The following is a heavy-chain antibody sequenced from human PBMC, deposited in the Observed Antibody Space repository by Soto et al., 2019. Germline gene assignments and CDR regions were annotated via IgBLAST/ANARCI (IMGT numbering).Heavy chain of an antibody. Sequence: SGGSLRLSCAASGFTFSSYEMNWVRQAPGKGLEWVSYISSSGSTIYYADSVKGRFTISRDNAKNSMYLQMNSLRAEDTAVYYCARDQVPGLDAFDIWGQGTMVTVSS. CDR2: ISSSGSTI. V-gene: IGHV3-48*03. CDR1: GFTFSSYE. J-gene: IGHJ3*02. CDR3: ARDQVPGLDAFDI.